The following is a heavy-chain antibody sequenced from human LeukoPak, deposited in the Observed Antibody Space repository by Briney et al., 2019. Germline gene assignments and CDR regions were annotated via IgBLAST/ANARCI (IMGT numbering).Heavy chain of an antibody. CDR1: GGSISSYY. CDR3: ARGFSGDPEGADFDY. J-gene: IGHJ4*02. V-gene: IGHV4-59*12. CDR2: IYYSGST. Sequence: KPSETLSLTCTVSGGSISSYYWSWIRQPPGKGLEWIGYIYYSGSTNYNPSLKSRVTISVDTSKNQFSLKLSSVTAADTAVYYCARGFSGDPEGADFDYWGQGTLVTVSS. D-gene: IGHD7-27*01.